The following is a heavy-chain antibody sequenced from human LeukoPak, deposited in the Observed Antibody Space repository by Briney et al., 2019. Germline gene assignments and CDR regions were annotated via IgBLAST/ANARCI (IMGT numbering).Heavy chain of an antibody. Sequence: SETLSLTCAVYGGSFSGYYWSWIRQPPGKGLEWIGENNHSGSTNYNPSLKSRVTISVDKSKNQFSLKLSSVTAADTAVYYCARVEGAWFDPWGQGTLVTVSS. V-gene: IGHV4-34*01. J-gene: IGHJ5*02. D-gene: IGHD4/OR15-4a*01. CDR3: ARVEGAWFDP. CDR1: GGSFSGYY. CDR2: NNHSGST.